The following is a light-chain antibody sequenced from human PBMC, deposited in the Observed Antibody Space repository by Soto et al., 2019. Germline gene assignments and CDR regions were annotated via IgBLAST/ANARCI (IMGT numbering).Light chain of an antibody. Sequence: EIVLTQSPGTLSLSPGERATLSCRASQTVGRDYLGWYQQKPCQAPRLLIYDASYRATGISDRFSGSGSGTDFTLTISRPEPEDFAVYFCQQYASPPVTFGQGTRVEIK. CDR1: QTVGRDY. J-gene: IGKJ1*01. V-gene: IGKV3-20*01. CDR2: DAS. CDR3: QQYASPPVT.